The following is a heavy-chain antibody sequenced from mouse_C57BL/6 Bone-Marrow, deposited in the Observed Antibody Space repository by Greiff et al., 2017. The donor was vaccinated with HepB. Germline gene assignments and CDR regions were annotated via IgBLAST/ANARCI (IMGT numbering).Heavy chain of an antibody. V-gene: IGHV1-15*01. CDR1: GYTFTDYE. J-gene: IGHJ2*01. CDR2: IDPETGGT. CDR3: TRWGYSFYFDY. D-gene: IGHD2-12*01. Sequence: VKLVESGAELVRPGASVTLSCKASGYTFTDYEMHWVKQTPVHGLEWIGAIDPETGGTAYNQKFKGKAILTADKSSSTAYMELRSLTSEDSAVYYCTRWGYSFYFDYWGQGTTLTVSS.